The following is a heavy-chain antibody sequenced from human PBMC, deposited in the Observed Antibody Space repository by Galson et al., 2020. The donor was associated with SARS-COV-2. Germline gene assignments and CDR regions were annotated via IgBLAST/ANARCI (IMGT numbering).Heavy chain of an antibody. V-gene: IGHV3-23*01. Sequence: GESLKISCAASGFTFSSYAMSWVRQAPGKGLEWVSAISGSGGSTYYADSVKGRFTISRDNSKNTLYLQMNSLRAEDTAVYYCAKESITIFGVVTDDAFDIWGQGTMVTVSS. CDR3: AKESITIFGVVTDDAFDI. CDR1: GFTFSSYA. J-gene: IGHJ3*02. CDR2: ISGSGGST. D-gene: IGHD3-3*01.